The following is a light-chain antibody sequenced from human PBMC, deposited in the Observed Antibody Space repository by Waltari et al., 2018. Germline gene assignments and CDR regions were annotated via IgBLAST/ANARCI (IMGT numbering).Light chain of an antibody. CDR3: QQFQSHLRT. CDR2: WPS. Sequence: DIVMTQSPESLAVSLGARATITCKTSKSVVHSSNNENYFSCYRQKTRTTPNNHISWPSTREYGVPXXFSGSGSGTDFTLTISXLQAEDVAVYYCQQFQSHLRTFGQGTKVEIK. CDR1: KSVVHSSNNENY. J-gene: IGKJ1*01. V-gene: IGKV4-1*01.